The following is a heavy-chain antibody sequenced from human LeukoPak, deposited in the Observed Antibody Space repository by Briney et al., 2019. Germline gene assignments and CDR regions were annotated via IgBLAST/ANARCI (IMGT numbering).Heavy chain of an antibody. D-gene: IGHD2-2*01. V-gene: IGHV4-38-2*01. CDR3: ARTSLPAATFAY. CDR1: GYSISSGYY. Sequence: SETLSLTCAVSGYSISSGYYWGWIRQPPGKGLEWIGSIYHSGSTYYNPSLKSRVTISVDTSKNQFSLKLSSVTAADTAVYYCARTSLPAATFAYWGQGTLVTVSS. J-gene: IGHJ4*02. CDR2: IYHSGST.